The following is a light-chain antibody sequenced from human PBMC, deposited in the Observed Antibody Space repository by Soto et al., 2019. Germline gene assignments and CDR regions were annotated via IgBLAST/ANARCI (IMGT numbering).Light chain of an antibody. J-gene: IGKJ1*01. CDR1: QSIGTC. Sequence: DLQMTQSPSTLSASVGDRVTITCRASQSIGTCLAWYQQKPGKAPNLLIYDASSLENGVPSRFSGSGSGTEFTLTINSLKPEDFATYYCQRCSTYSRTFGQGTKVEIK. CDR2: DAS. CDR3: QRCSTYSRT. V-gene: IGKV1-5*01.